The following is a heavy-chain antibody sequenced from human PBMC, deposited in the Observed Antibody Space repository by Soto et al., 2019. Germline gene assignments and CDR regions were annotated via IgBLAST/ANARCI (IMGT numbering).Heavy chain of an antibody. J-gene: IGHJ4*02. Sequence: GGSLRLSCAASGFTFSSYAMHWVRQAPGKGLEWVAVISYDGSNKYYADSVKGRFTISRDNSKNTLYLQMNSLRAEDTAVYYCARGTNVWDVRPSDYFDYWGQGTLVTVSS. CDR2: ISYDGSNK. CDR3: ARGTNVWDVRPSDYFDY. CDR1: GFTFSSYA. D-gene: IGHD3-16*01. V-gene: IGHV3-30-3*01.